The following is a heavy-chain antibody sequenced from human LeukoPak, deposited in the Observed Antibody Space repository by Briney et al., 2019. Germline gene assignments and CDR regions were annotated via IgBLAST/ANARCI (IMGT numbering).Heavy chain of an antibody. J-gene: IGHJ5*02. Sequence: GGSLRLSCTASGFVFGDYAMSWVRQAPGKGLEWVGLIRGKAYGETTEYAAPVKGKFTISRDDSRSIAYLQMNNLKSEDTAIYYCTRESGSRWYTTNWFDPWGQGTLVTVSS. CDR3: TRESGSRWYTTNWFDP. D-gene: IGHD6-13*01. CDR1: GFVFGDYA. CDR2: IRGKAYGETT. V-gene: IGHV3-49*04.